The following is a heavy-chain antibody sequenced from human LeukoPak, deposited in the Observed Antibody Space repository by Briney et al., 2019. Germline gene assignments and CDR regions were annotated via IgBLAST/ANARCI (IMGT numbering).Heavy chain of an antibody. CDR3: ARDLEVAVGYYFGMDV. CDR1: GGTFNNYA. CDR2: IIPIFGVA. J-gene: IGHJ6*02. V-gene: IGHV1-69*13. D-gene: IGHD6-19*01. Sequence: SVKVSCKASGGTFNNYAISWVGQAPGQGLEWMGGIIPIFGVANYAQKFQGRVTITADESTSTAYMELSSLRSADTAVYYCARDLEVAVGYYFGMDVWGQGTTVIVSS.